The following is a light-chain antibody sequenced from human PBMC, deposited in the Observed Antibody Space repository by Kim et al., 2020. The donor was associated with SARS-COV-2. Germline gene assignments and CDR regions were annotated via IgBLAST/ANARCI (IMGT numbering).Light chain of an antibody. CDR1: QSINSNY. J-gene: IGKJ2*01. Sequence: EIVLTQSPGPLSLSLGESATLSCRASQSINSNYLAWYQQKLGQAPRLLIYGASSRATGIPNRFSGSGSGTDFTLTISRLESEDFAIYYCQQYNSSPLYTFGQGTKLEI. V-gene: IGKV3-20*01. CDR2: GAS. CDR3: QQYNSSPLYT.